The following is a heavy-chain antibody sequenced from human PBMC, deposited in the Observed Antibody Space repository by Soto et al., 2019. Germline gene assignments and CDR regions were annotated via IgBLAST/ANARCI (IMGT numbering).Heavy chain of an antibody. CDR3: ARHTAGSLAHFGMDV. CDR2: IYYSGST. CDR1: GGSISSSYYY. V-gene: IGHV4-39*01. D-gene: IGHD3-10*01. Sequence: QVQLQESVPGLVKPSETLSLPCTVSGGSISSSYYYWGWIRQPPGKGLEWIGSIYYSGSTYYNPSLKSRVTMSVDTSKNQFSLNLNSVTAADTAVYYCARHTAGSLAHFGMDVWGQGTTVTVSS. J-gene: IGHJ6*02.